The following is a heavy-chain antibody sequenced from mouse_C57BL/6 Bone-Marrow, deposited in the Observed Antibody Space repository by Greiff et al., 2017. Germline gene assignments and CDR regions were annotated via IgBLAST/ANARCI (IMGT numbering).Heavy chain of an antibody. CDR3: AKMGDYYWYFDV. CDR2: IWSGGST. Sequence: QLQQSGPGLVQPSQSLSITCTVSGFSLTSYGVHWVRQPPGKGLEWLGVIWSGGSTDYNAAFISRLSFSKDNSKSQAFFKMNSLQADDTAIDYCAKMGDYYWYFDVGGKGTTGTVSA. D-gene: IGHD2-4*01. V-gene: IGHV2-4*01. J-gene: IGHJ1*03. CDR1: GFSLTSYG.